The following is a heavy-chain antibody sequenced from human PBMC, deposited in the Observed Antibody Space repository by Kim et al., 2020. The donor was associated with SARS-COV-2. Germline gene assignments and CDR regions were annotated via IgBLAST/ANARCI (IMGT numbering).Heavy chain of an antibody. CDR1: GFTFSSYG. CDR2: IWYDGSNK. D-gene: IGHD2-2*02. V-gene: IGHV3-33*01. J-gene: IGHJ6*03. CDR3: AREGGDCSSTSCYTYYYYMDV. Sequence: GGSLRLSCAASGFTFSSYGMHWVRQAPGKGLEWVAVIWYDGSNKYYADSVKGRFTISRDNSKNTLYLQMNSLRAEDTAVYYCAREGGDCSSTSCYTYYYYMDVWGKGTTVTVSS.